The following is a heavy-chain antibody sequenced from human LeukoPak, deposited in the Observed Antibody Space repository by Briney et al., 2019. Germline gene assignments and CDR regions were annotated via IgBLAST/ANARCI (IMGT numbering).Heavy chain of an antibody. CDR1: GFTFSGSP. CDR3: TQSNY. J-gene: IGHJ4*02. Sequence: GGFLILSCAASGFTFSGSPILWVRQASGKGLEWVGRIRSKADNYATAYAASVQGRCTISRDDSKNTAYLQLNSLKTEDTAVYYCTQSNYWGQGALVTVSS. V-gene: IGHV3-73*01. CDR2: IRSKADNYAT.